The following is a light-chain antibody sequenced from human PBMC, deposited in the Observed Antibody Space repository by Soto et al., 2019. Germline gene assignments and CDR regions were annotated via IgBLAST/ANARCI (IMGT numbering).Light chain of an antibody. Sequence: QSVLTQPRSVSGSPGQSVTISCTGTSSDVGGYNYVSWYQQHPGKAPKLMIYDVSKRPSGVPDRFSGSKSGNTASLTISGLQAEDEADYYCCSYAGSYPHWVFGGGTKLTVL. CDR1: SSDVGGYNY. J-gene: IGLJ3*02. CDR3: CSYAGSYPHWV. V-gene: IGLV2-11*01. CDR2: DVS.